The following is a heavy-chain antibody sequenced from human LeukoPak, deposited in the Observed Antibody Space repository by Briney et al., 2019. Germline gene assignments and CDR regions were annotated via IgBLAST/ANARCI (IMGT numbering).Heavy chain of an antibody. CDR2: IYPGDSDT. CDR3: ARQADPYGDYHFDY. CDR1: GYTFTSYW. V-gene: IGHV5-51*01. Sequence: KVSCKASGYTFTSYWIGWVRQMPGKGLEWMGIIYPGDSDTRYSPSFQGQVTISADKSISTAYLQWSSLKASDTAMYYCARQADPYGDYHFDYWGQGTLVTVSP. J-gene: IGHJ4*02. D-gene: IGHD4-17*01.